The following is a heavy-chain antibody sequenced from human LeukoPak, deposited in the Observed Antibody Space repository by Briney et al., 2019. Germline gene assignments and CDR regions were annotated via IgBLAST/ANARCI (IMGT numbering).Heavy chain of an antibody. V-gene: IGHV4-61*02. CDR2: IYTSGST. Sequence: PSQTLSLTCTVSGGSISSGSYYWSWIRQPAGKGLEWIGRIYTSGSTNYNPSLKSRVTISVDTSKNQFSLKLSSVTAADTAVYYCARAIKFGRGVGAANWFDPWGQRTLVTVSS. CDR1: GGSISSGSYY. J-gene: IGHJ5*02. D-gene: IGHD1-26*01. CDR3: ARAIKFGRGVGAANWFDP.